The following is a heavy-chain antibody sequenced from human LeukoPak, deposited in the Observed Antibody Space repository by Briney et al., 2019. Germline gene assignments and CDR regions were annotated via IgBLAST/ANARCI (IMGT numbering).Heavy chain of an antibody. J-gene: IGHJ4*02. D-gene: IGHD6-19*01. CDR1: GFTLSSDG. CDR3: AREAVGWYYFDY. CDR2: ISSSSSYI. V-gene: IGHV3-21*01. Sequence: PGGSLRLSCAASGFTLSSDGMNWVRQAPGKGLEWVSSISSSSSYIYYADSVKGRFTISRDNAKNSLFLQMNSLRAEDTAVYYCAREAVGWYYFDYWGQGTLVTVSS.